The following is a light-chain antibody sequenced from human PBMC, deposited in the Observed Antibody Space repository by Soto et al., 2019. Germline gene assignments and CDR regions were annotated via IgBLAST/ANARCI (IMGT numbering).Light chain of an antibody. CDR1: SSDVGGYNY. Sequence: QSALTQPPSASGSPGQSVTISCTGTSSDVGGYNYVSWYQQYPGKAPKLMIYEVTKRPSGVPDRFSGSKSGNTAFLTVSGLQAEDEADYYCSSYAGFNNYVVFGGGTKVTVL. J-gene: IGLJ2*01. CDR3: SSYAGFNNYVV. CDR2: EVT. V-gene: IGLV2-8*01.